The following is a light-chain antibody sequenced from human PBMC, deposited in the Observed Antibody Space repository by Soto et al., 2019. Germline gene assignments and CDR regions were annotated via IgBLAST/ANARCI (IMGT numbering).Light chain of an antibody. J-gene: IGKJ1*01. Sequence: EIVLTQSPGTLSLSPGERATLSCRASHFVASSYVAWYQQKPGQAPRLLIYGASSRATGIPDRFSGSGSGTDFTLTISRLEPEDFAVYYCQQYGSSPGTLGQGTKVDIK. CDR3: QQYGSSPGT. V-gene: IGKV3-20*01. CDR2: GAS. CDR1: HFVASSY.